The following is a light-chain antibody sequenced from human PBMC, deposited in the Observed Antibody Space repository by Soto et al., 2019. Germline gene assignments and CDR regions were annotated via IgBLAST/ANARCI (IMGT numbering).Light chain of an antibody. Sequence: QSVLTQPASVSGSPGQSITISCTGTSSDVGDYNTVSWYQHHPGKAPKLMIYEVTIRPSGVSNRFSGSKSGNTASLTISGLRPDDEADYYCRSYTGSATRWVFGGGTKLTVL. J-gene: IGLJ3*02. CDR1: SSDVGDYNT. CDR3: RSYTGSATRWV. V-gene: IGLV2-14*01. CDR2: EVT.